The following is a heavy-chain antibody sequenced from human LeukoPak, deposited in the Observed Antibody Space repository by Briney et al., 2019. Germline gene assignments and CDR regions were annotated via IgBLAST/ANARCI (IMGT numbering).Heavy chain of an antibody. CDR1: GGTFSSYA. J-gene: IGHJ4*02. V-gene: IGHV1-69*13. CDR2: IIPIFGTA. CDR3: AREYLSGGWFGEFTLDY. Sequence: SVKVSRKASGGTFSSYAISWVRQAPGQGLEWMGGIIPIFGTANYAQKFQGRVTITADESTSTAYMELSSLRSEDTAVYYCAREYLSGGWFGEFTLDYWGQGTLVTVSS. D-gene: IGHD3-10*01.